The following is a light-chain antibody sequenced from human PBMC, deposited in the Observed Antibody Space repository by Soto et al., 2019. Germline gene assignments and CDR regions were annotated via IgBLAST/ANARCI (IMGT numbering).Light chain of an antibody. CDR3: SSYTSSSPDVV. Sequence: QSALTQPASVSGSPGQSITIYCTGTSSDVGGYNYVSWYQQHPGKAPKLMIYEVSNRPSGVSNRFSGSKSGNTASLTISGLQAEDEADYYCSSYTSSSPDVVFGGGTKVTVL. V-gene: IGLV2-14*01. CDR1: SSDVGGYNY. CDR2: EVS. J-gene: IGLJ2*01.